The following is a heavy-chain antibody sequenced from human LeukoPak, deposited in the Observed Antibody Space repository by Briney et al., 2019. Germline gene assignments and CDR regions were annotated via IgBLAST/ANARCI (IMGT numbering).Heavy chain of an antibody. CDR1: GFTFSTYA. J-gene: IGHJ4*02. CDR2: ISGSGDST. V-gene: IGHV3-23*01. Sequence: PGGSLRLSCAASGFTFSTYAVTWVRQAPGKGLEWVSTISGSGDSTYYADSVKGRFTISRDNSKDTLYLQMSSVRVDDTAVYYCAKGDTAMAYQYYFDYWGQGTLVTVSS. D-gene: IGHD5-18*01. CDR3: AKGDTAMAYQYYFDY.